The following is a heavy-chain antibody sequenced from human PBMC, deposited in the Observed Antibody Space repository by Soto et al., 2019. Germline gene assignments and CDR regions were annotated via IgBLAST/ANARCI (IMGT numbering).Heavy chain of an antibody. J-gene: IGHJ5*02. CDR3: ARGLECRGYCLDKPTWFAP. CDR2: IIPIFGTP. CDR1: GGTFSTYT. Sequence: LVKVSCKASGGTFSTYTFSWVRQAPGQGLEWMGRIIPIFGTPYYAQKFQGRVTITADKSTSTVYMELSSLRSDDTAVYFCARGLECRGYCLDKPTWFAPWGQGTLVTVSS. V-gene: IGHV1-69*06. D-gene: IGHD2-15*01.